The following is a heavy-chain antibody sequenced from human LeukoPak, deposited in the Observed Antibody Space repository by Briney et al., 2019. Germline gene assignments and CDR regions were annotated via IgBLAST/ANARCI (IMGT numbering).Heavy chain of an antibody. CDR1: GFTFSSYG. Sequence: PGGSLRLSCAASGFTFSSYGMHWVRQAPGKGLEWVAVIWYDGSNKYYADSVKGRFTISRDNSKNTLYLQMNSLRVEDTAVYYCARAGDFWSSSFTNWFDSWGQGTVVTVSS. D-gene: IGHD3-3*01. J-gene: IGHJ5*01. CDR2: IWYDGSNK. V-gene: IGHV3-33*01. CDR3: ARAGDFWSSSFTNWFDS.